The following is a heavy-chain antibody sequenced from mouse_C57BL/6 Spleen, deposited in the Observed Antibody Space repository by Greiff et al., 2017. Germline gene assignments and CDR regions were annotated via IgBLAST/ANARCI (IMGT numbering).Heavy chain of an antibody. V-gene: IGHV1-64*01. J-gene: IGHJ2*01. D-gene: IGHD1-1*01. CDR3: ARWDTTVVPLDY. Sequence: VQLQQPGAELVKPGASVKLSCKASGYTFTSYWMLWVKRRPGQGLEWIGMIHPNSGSTNYNEKFKSKATLTVDKSSSTAYMQLSSLTSEDSAVYYCARWDTTVVPLDYWGQGTTLTVSS. CDR1: GYTFTSYW. CDR2: IHPNSGST.